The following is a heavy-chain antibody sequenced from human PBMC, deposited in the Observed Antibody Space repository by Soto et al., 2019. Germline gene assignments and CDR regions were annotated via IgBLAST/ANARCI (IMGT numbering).Heavy chain of an antibody. V-gene: IGHV1-69*06. CDR2: IIPIFGTA. J-gene: IGHJ3*02. D-gene: IGHD1-1*01. CDR3: ARDTRSDAFDI. CDR1: GGTFSSYA. Sequence: SVKVSCKASGGTFSSYAISWVRQAPGQGLEWMGGIIPIFGTANYAQKFQGRVTITADKSTSTAYMELRSLRSDDTAVYYCARDTRSDAFDIWGQGTMVTVSS.